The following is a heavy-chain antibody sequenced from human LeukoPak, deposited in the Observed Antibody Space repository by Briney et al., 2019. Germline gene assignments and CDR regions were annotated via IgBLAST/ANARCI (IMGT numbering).Heavy chain of an antibody. Sequence: SETLSLTCAVYGGSFSGYYWSWIRQPPGKGLEWIGEINHSGGTNYNSSLKGRVTISVGTSKNQFSLNLNSVTAADTAVYYCAREGYGGNFDYWGQGTLVTVSS. CDR3: AREGYGGNFDY. CDR1: GGSFSGYY. V-gene: IGHV4-34*01. D-gene: IGHD4-23*01. J-gene: IGHJ4*02. CDR2: INHSGGT.